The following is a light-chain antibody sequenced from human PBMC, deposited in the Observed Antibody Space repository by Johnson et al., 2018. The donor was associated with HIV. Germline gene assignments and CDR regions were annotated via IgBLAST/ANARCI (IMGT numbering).Light chain of an antibody. CDR2: ETN. J-gene: IGLJ1*01. CDR1: SSNVGNNY. V-gene: IGLV1-51*02. Sequence: QSVLTQPPSVSAAPGQKVTISCSGSSSNVGNNYVSWYQQLPGAAPKLLIYETNKRPSGIPDRFSGSKSGTSATLGITGLQTGDEADYYCGTWDSSLSASYGCGTGTKVAVL. CDR3: GTWDSSLSASYG.